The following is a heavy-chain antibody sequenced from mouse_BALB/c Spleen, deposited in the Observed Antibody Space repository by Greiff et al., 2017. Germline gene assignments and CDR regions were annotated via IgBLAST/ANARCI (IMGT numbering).Heavy chain of an antibody. CDR2: IWTGGGT. CDR3: VRDDGSSPYYAMDY. D-gene: IGHD1-1*01. Sequence: VQVVESGPGLVAPSQSLSITCTVSGFSLTSYDISWIRQPPGKGLEWLGVIWTGGGTNYNSAFMSRLSISKDNSKSQVFLKMNSLQTDDTAIYYGVRDDGSSPYYAMDYWGQGTSVTVSS. V-gene: IGHV2-9-2*01. CDR1: GFSLTSYD. J-gene: IGHJ4*01.